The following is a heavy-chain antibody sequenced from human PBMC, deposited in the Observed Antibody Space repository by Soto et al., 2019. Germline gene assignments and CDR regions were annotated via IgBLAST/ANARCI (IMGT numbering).Heavy chain of an antibody. CDR1: GYTFTSYD. CDR2: MNPNSGNT. V-gene: IGHV1-8*01. CDR3: ARVPVGDFWSGYYFDY. D-gene: IGHD3-3*01. J-gene: IGHJ4*02. Sequence: ASVKVSCKASGYTFTSYDINWVRQATGQGLEWMGWMNPNSGNTGYAQKFQGRVTMTRNTSISTAYMELSSLRSEDTAVYYCARVPVGDFWSGYYFDYWGQGTLVTVSS.